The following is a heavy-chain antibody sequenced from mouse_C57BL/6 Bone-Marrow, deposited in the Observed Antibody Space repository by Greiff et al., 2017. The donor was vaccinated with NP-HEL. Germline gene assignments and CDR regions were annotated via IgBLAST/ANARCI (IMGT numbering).Heavy chain of an antibody. CDR1: GYTFTSYG. CDR3: ASAAYYGSSFYWYLDV. J-gene: IGHJ1*03. D-gene: IGHD1-1*01. Sequence: QVQLKQSGAELARPGASVKLSCKASGYTFTSYGISWVKQRTGQGLEWIGEIYPRSGNTYYNEKFKGKATLTADKSSSTAYMELRSLTSEDSAVYFCASAAYYGSSFYWYLDVWGTGTTVTVSA. CDR2: IYPRSGNT. V-gene: IGHV1-81*01.